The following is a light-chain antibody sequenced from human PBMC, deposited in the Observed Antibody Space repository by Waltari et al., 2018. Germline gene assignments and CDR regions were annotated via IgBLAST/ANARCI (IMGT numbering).Light chain of an antibody. CDR3: QQYGSSPYT. CDR1: QSVSRTY. Sequence: EIALTQSPGTLSLSPGERATLSCRASQSVSRTYLAWYQQKPGQAPRLLIYDISSRATGIPDRFSGSGSGTDFTLTISRLEPEDFAVYYCQQYGSSPYTFGQGTKLEIK. CDR2: DIS. J-gene: IGKJ2*01. V-gene: IGKV3-20*01.